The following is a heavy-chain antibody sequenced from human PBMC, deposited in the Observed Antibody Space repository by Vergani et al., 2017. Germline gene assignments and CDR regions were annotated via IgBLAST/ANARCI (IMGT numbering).Heavy chain of an antibody. CDR3: ARGAAYCGGDCLLDY. J-gene: IGHJ4*02. CDR1: GGSFSGYY. D-gene: IGHD2-21*02. V-gene: IGHV4-34*01. CDR2: INHSGST. Sequence: QVQLQQWGAGLLKPSETLSLTCAVYGGSFSGYYWSWIRQPPGTGLEWIGEINHSGSTNYNPSLKSRVTISVDTSKNQFSLKLSSVTAADTAVYYCARGAAYCGGDCLLDYWGQGTLVTVSS.